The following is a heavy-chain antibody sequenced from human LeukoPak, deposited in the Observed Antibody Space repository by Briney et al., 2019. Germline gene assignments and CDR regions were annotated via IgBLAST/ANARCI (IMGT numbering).Heavy chain of an antibody. V-gene: IGHV1-46*01. Sequence: ASVKVSCKASGYTFTSYDINWVRQAPGQGLGWMGIINPSGGSTSYAQKFQGRVTMTRDTSTSTVYMELSSLRSEDTAVYYCARENSCSSTSCYSHFDYWGQGTLVTVSS. CDR1: GYTFTSYD. CDR3: ARENSCSSTSCYSHFDY. D-gene: IGHD2-2*01. J-gene: IGHJ4*02. CDR2: INPSGGST.